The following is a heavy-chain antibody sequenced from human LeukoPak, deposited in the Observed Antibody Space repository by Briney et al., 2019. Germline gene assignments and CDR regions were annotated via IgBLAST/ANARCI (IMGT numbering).Heavy chain of an antibody. J-gene: IGHJ4*02. D-gene: IGHD2-15*01. CDR1: GGSFSGYY. Sequence: SETLSLTCAVYGGSFSGYYWSWIRQPPGKGLEWIGEINHSGSTNYNPSLKSRVTISVDTSKNQFSLKLSSVTAADTAVYYCARELGYCSGGSCYSQGYFDYWGQGTLVTVSS. V-gene: IGHV4-34*01. CDR2: INHSGST. CDR3: ARELGYCSGGSCYSQGYFDY.